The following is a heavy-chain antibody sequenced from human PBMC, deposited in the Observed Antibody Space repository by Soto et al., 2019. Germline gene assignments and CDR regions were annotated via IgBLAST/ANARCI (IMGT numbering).Heavy chain of an antibody. D-gene: IGHD6-19*01. V-gene: IGHV1-69*13. CDR3: AMGAKYSSGWRTSAACDY. J-gene: IGHJ4*02. Sequence: SVKVSCKASGGTFSSYAISWVRQAPGQGLEWMGGIIPIFGTANYAQKFQGRVTITADESTSTAYMELSSLRSEDTAVYYCAMGAKYSSGWRTSAACDYWGQGTLVTVSS. CDR1: GGTFSSYA. CDR2: IIPIFGTA.